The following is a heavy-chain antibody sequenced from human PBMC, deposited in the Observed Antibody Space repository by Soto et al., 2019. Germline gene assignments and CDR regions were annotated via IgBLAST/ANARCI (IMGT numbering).Heavy chain of an antibody. D-gene: IGHD6-19*01. V-gene: IGHV3-7*01. CDR2: IKQDGSEK. CDR1: GFTFSSYW. CDR3: AREGGDSSGHLDY. Sequence: EVPLVESGGGLVQPGGSLRLSCAASGFTFSSYWMSWVRQAPGKGLEWVANIKQDGSEKYYVDSMKGRFTISKDNAKNSLYLQMNSLRAEDTAVYYCAREGGDSSGHLDYWGQGTLVTVSS. J-gene: IGHJ4*02.